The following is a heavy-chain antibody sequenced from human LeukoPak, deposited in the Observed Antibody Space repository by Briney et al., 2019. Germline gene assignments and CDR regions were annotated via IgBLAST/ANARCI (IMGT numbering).Heavy chain of an antibody. CDR1: GGSFSGYY. J-gene: IGHJ4*02. CDR2: TNHSGST. V-gene: IGHV4-34*01. Sequence: PSETLSLTCAVYGGSFSGYYWSWIRQPPGKGLEWIGETNHSGSTNYNPSLKSRVTISVDTSKNQFSLKLSSVTAADTAVYYCARGRGYYDYWGQGTLVTVSS. D-gene: IGHD3-22*01. CDR3: ARGRGYYDY.